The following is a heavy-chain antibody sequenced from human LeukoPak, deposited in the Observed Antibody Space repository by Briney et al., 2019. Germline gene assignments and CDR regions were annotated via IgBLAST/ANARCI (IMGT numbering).Heavy chain of an antibody. CDR2: IIPILGIA. Sequence: SVKVSCKASGGTFSSYAISWVRQSPGQGLEWMGRIIPILGIANYAQKFQGRVTITADKSTSTAYMELSSLRSEDTAVYYCARTRKLKDYGDYVPFDPWGQGTLVTVSS. V-gene: IGHV1-69*04. J-gene: IGHJ5*02. D-gene: IGHD4-17*01. CDR3: ARTRKLKDYGDYVPFDP. CDR1: GGTFSSYA.